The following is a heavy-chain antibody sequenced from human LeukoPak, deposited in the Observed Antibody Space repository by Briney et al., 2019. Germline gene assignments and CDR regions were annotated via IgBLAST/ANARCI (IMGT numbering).Heavy chain of an antibody. J-gene: IGHJ4*02. CDR3: ARDTYSGSGYFNY. D-gene: IGHD5-12*01. Sequence: SETLSLTCTVSGGSISNYYWSWIRQPPGKGLEWIGYIYYSGTTNYNPSLKSRVTISVDTSKNQFSLKLSSVTAADTAVYYCARDTYSGSGYFNYWGQGTLVTVSS. V-gene: IGHV4-59*01. CDR1: GGSISNYY. CDR2: IYYSGTT.